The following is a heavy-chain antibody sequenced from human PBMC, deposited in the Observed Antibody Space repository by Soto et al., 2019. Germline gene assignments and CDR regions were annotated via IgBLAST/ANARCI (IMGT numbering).Heavy chain of an antibody. V-gene: IGHV1-8*01. J-gene: IGHJ4*02. D-gene: IGHD6-25*01. CDR1: GYTFATYD. Sequence: QVQLVQSGAEVKKPGASVKVSCKASGYTFATYDFAWVRQATGQGLEWMRWMNPNTGSTGYAQAFRGRVTMTRNTSITTAYMELSSLRSEDTAVYFCARRKERSGPYYLDYWGQGTLVTVSS. CDR2: MNPNTGST. CDR3: ARRKERSGPYYLDY.